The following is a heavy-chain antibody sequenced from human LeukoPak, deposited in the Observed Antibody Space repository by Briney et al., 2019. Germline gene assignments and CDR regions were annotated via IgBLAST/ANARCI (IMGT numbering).Heavy chain of an antibody. CDR2: IDWSDNK. CDR1: GFSLSTGGMC. CDR3: ARSDTVTIFDY. D-gene: IGHD4-17*01. Sequence: SGPALVKPTQTLTLTCTFSGFSLSTGGMCVHWIRQPLGKAPEWLGRIDWSDNKYYSTSLKTRPSVSKDTSKNQVVLTMANMDPVDTATYYCARSDTVTIFDYWGQGTLVTVSS. V-gene: IGHV2-70*11. J-gene: IGHJ4*02.